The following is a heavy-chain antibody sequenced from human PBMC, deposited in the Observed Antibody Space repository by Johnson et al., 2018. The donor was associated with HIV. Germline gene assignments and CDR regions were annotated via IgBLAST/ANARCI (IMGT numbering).Heavy chain of an antibody. V-gene: IGHV3-30*02. CDR3: AKGYSVLNYDAFDI. J-gene: IGHJ3*02. CDR2: IRYDGSNK. CDR1: GFTFSSYG. Sequence: QVQLVESGGGLVQPGGSLRLSCAASGFTFSSYGMHWVRQAPGKGLEWVAFIRYDGSNKYYADSVKGRFTISRDNSKDTLYLQMNSLRAEDTAVYYCAKGYSVLNYDAFDIWGQGTMVTVSP. D-gene: IGHD5-18*01.